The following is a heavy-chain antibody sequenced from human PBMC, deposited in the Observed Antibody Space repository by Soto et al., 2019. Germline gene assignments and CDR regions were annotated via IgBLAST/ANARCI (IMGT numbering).Heavy chain of an antibody. Sequence: QVQLVQSGAEVKKPGSSVKVSCKASGGIFSTYAISWLRQAPGQGLEWMGGIIPLFGTPNYAQRFQGRVTSTADESKSTAYMELSRLRYEDTAVYYCARDRYDYGSGNYYNRSDFWGQGTLVTVSS. D-gene: IGHD3-10*01. CDR2: IIPLFGTP. CDR3: ARDRYDYGSGNYYNRSDF. CDR1: GGIFSTYA. V-gene: IGHV1-69*01. J-gene: IGHJ4*02.